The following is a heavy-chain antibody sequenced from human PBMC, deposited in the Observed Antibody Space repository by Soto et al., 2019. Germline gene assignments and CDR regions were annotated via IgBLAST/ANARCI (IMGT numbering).Heavy chain of an antibody. CDR2: IYHGGNT. V-gene: IGHV4-4*02. CDR1: GPPISTGNW. J-gene: IGHJ5*01. Sequence: QVHLQESAPGLVQSSGTLALTCGFSGPPISTGNWWTWVRQPRGNGLYWIGEIYHGGNTNYRPSLKSRVTISVDKAKNQFALRLSSVTAADAAVYYCARNSSYYDYSSAYYDSWGQGALVTVSS. D-gene: IGHD3-3*01. CDR3: ARNSSYYDYSSAYYDS.